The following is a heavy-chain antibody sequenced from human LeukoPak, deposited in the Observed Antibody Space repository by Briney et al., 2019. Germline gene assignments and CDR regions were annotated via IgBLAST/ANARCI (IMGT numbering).Heavy chain of an antibody. V-gene: IGHV4-61*02. CDR3: ARDYTGSYYYYYMDV. CDR1: GGSISSGSYY. Sequence: SETLSLTCTVSGGSISSGSYYWSWIRQPAGKGLEWIGRIYTSGSTNYNPSLKSRVTISVDTSKNQLSLKLSSVTAADTAVYYCARDYTGSYYYYYMDVWSKGTTVTVSS. D-gene: IGHD2-8*02. J-gene: IGHJ6*03. CDR2: IYTSGST.